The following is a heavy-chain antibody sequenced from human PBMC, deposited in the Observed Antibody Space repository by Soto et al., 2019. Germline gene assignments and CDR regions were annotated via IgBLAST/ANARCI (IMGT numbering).Heavy chain of an antibody. J-gene: IGHJ6*02. D-gene: IGHD4-17*01. CDR2: IYYSGST. V-gene: IGHV4-59*01. Sequence: SETLSLTCTVSGGSISSYYWSWIRQPPGKGLEWIGYIYYSGSTNYNPSLKSRVTISVDTSKNQFSLKLSSVTAADAAVYYCASSTVDYYYYGMDVWGQGTTVTVSS. CDR1: GGSISSYY. CDR3: ASSTVDYYYYGMDV.